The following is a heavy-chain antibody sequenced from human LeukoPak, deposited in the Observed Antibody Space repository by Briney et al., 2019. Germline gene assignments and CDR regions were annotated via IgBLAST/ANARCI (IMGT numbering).Heavy chain of an antibody. Sequence: SETLSLTCTVSGGSISSYYWSWIRQPAGKGLEWIGRIYTSGSTNYNPSLKSRVTISVDTSKNQFSLKLSSVTAADTAVYYCARLSSYGSGREDAYFDYWGQGTLVTVSS. J-gene: IGHJ4*02. CDR1: GGSISSYY. CDR2: IYTSGST. CDR3: ARLSSYGSGREDAYFDY. D-gene: IGHD3-10*01. V-gene: IGHV4-4*07.